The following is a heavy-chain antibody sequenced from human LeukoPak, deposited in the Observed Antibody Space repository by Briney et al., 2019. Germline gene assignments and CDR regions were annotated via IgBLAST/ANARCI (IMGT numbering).Heavy chain of an antibody. CDR3: AREDSSSWYRWFDP. CDR2: IYYSGST. CDR1: GGSFSGYY. D-gene: IGHD6-13*01. V-gene: IGHV4-59*01. J-gene: IGHJ5*02. Sequence: PSETLSLTCAVYGGSFSGYYWSWIRQPPGKGLEWIGYIYYSGSTNYNPSLKSRVTISVDTSQNQFSLKLTSVTAADTAVYYCAREDSSSWYRWFDPWGQGTLVTVSS.